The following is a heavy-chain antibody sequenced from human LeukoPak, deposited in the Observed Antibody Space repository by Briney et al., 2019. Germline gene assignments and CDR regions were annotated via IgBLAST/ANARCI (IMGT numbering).Heavy chain of an antibody. CDR2: IRYDGSNK. Sequence: GGSLRLSCAASGFTFSSYGMRWVRQAPGKGLEWVAFIRYDGSNKYYADSVKGRFTISRDNSKNALYLQMNSLRAEDTAVYYCAKDPGPYYYDSSGFDYWGQGTLVTVSS. D-gene: IGHD3-22*01. CDR3: AKDPGPYYYDSSGFDY. V-gene: IGHV3-30*02. CDR1: GFTFSSYG. J-gene: IGHJ4*02.